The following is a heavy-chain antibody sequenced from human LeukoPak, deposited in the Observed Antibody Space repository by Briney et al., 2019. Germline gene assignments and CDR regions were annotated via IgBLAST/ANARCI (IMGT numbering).Heavy chain of an antibody. V-gene: IGHV3-23*01. CDR1: GFTFSTYA. D-gene: IGHD2-2*02. CDR3: ARGNCSTSSCYIAGAFDI. Sequence: GSLRLSCAASGFTFSTYAMSWVRQAPGRGLEWVSGIPGSGTSTYANFVKGRFTISRDNSKNTLYLQMKSLRAEDTAVYFCARGNCSTSSCYIAGAFDIWGQGTMVTVSP. CDR2: IPGSGTST. J-gene: IGHJ3*02.